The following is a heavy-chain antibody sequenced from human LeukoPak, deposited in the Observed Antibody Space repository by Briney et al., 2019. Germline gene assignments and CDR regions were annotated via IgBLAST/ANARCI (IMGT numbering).Heavy chain of an antibody. V-gene: IGHV3-23*01. D-gene: IGHD3-10*01. CDR2: ISGSGGST. J-gene: IGHJ1*01. CDR1: GLTFRDAW. CDR3: AKGLDYYGSGSYQH. Sequence: GGSLRLSCAVSGLTFRDAWMGWVRQAPGKGLEWVSAISGSGGSTYYADSVKGRFTISRDNSKNTLYLQMNSLRAEDTAVYYCAKGLDYYGSGSYQHWGQGTLVTVSS.